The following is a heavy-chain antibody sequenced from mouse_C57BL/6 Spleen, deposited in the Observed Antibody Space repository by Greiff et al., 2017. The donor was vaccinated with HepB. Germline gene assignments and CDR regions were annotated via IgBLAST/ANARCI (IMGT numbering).Heavy chain of an antibody. J-gene: IGHJ2*01. D-gene: IGHD2-2*01. CDR3: ARGPDLLWLRQGYYFDY. CDR2: INPNNGGT. CDR1: GYTFTDYN. Sequence: VQLQQSGPELVKPGASVKIPCKASGYTFTDYNMDWVKQSHGKSLEWIGDINPNNGGTIYNQKFKGKATLTVDKSSSTAYMELRSLTSEDTAVYYCARGPDLLWLRQGYYFDYWGQGTTLTVSS. V-gene: IGHV1-18*01.